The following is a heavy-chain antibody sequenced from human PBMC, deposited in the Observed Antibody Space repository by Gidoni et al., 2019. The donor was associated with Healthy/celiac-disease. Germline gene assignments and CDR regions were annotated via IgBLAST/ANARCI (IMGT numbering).Heavy chain of an antibody. J-gene: IGHJ3*02. CDR3: ARDYRQATTPGDAFEI. CDR1: GFTFSSYS. V-gene: IGHV3-21*01. CDR2: ISSSSSYI. Sequence: EVQLVESGGGLVKPGGSLRLSCAASGFTFSSYSMNWVRQAPGKGLEWVSSISSSSSYIYYADSVKGRFTISRDNAKNSLYLQMNSLRAEDTAVYYCARDYRQATTPGDAFEIWGQGTMVTVSS. D-gene: IGHD1-1*01.